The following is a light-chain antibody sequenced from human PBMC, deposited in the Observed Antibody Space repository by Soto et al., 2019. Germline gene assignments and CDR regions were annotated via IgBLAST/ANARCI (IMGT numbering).Light chain of an antibody. CDR1: TGAVTSGYY. CDR2: STS. J-gene: IGLJ3*02. V-gene: IGLV7-43*01. Sequence: QTVVTQEPSLTVSPGGTVTLTCASSTGAVTSGYYPGWFQQRPGQAPTSLIHSTSIKHSWTPARFSGSLLGGKAALTLSAVQPEDEADSYCLLYFDGSQVFGGGTQVTVL. CDR3: LLYFDGSQV.